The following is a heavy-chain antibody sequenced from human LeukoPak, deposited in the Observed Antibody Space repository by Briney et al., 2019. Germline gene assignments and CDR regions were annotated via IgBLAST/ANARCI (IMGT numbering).Heavy chain of an antibody. CDR2: IHYSGAT. D-gene: IGHD1-20*01. CDR1: GGSISNFY. J-gene: IGHJ1*01. Sequence: SETLSLICTVSGGSISNFYWNWVRQTPGKGLEWIANIHYSGATKYNPSLKSRVTISVDTSKNRISLNLSSVTAADTAVYYCVRLISGISGTTWGQGPWSPSPQ. V-gene: IGHV4-59*01. CDR3: VRLISGISGTT.